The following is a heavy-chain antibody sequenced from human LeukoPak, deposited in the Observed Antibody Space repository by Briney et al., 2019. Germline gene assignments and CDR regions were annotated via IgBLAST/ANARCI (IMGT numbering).Heavy chain of an antibody. J-gene: IGHJ4*02. CDR2: IDGTGGST. D-gene: IGHD2-15*01. Sequence: GGSLRLSCAASGFTFSSYSMNWVRQAPGKGLEWVSFIDGTGGSTNYADSVKGRFTISRDNSKNTLYLQMNSLRAEDTAIYYCARDGGCTGGSCYRRFDYWGQGTLVTVSS. CDR3: ARDGGCTGGSCYRRFDY. V-gene: IGHV3-23*01. CDR1: GFTFSSYS.